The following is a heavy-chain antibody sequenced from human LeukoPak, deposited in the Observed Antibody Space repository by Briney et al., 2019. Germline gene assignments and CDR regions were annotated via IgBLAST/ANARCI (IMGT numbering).Heavy chain of an antibody. J-gene: IGHJ6*03. D-gene: IGHD3-3*01. Sequence: NPSETLSLTCTVSGGSISSYYWSWIRQPPGKGLEWIGYIYYSGSTNYNPSLKSRVTISVDTSKNQFSLKLSSVTAADTAVYYCARASGQAGFWSGYPEYYYYYMDVWGKGTTVTVSS. CDR2: IYYSGST. V-gene: IGHV4-59*01. CDR3: ARASGQAGFWSGYPEYYYYYMDV. CDR1: GGSISSYY.